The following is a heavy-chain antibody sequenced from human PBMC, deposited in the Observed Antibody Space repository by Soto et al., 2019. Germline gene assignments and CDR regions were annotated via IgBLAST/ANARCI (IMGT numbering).Heavy chain of an antibody. V-gene: IGHV1-2*04. D-gene: IGHD6-6*01. Sequence: ASVKVSCKASEYTFTGYYMHWVRQAPGQGLEWMGWINPNSGGTNYAQKFQGWVTMTRDTSISTAYMELSRLRSDDTAVYYCARVRIAARHYYYYGMDVWGQGTTVTAP. CDR2: INPNSGGT. CDR1: EYTFTGYY. CDR3: ARVRIAARHYYYYGMDV. J-gene: IGHJ6*02.